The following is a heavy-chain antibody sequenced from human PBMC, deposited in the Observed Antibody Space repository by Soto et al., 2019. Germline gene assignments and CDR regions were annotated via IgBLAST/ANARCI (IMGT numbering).Heavy chain of an antibody. CDR2: IFWNDET. Sequence: QVTLKESGPVLVKPTETLTLTCTVSGFSLSNVRMGVSWIRQPPGKALEWLAHIFWNDETSYSPSLRSRLTISKDTSKSQVVLTMTNMDPVDTATYYCARPAHSSSWLSFSYWGQGTLVTVSS. V-gene: IGHV2-26*01. D-gene: IGHD6-13*01. CDR1: GFSLSNVRMG. CDR3: ARPAHSSSWLSFSY. J-gene: IGHJ4*02.